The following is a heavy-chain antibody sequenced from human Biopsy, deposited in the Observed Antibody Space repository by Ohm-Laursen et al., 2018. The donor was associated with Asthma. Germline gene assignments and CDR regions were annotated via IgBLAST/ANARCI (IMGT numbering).Heavy chain of an antibody. Sequence: SLRLSCTAPGFSVSSNYMSWVRQAPGKGLEWVSVIYSGGSTYYADSVKGRFTIPRDNAKNSLFLQMNSLRDEDTAVYYCARGYCRDDACYSPPDYWGQGTLVTVSS. D-gene: IGHD2-15*01. J-gene: IGHJ4*02. CDR1: GFSVSSNY. CDR2: IYSGGST. CDR3: ARGYCRDDACYSPPDY. V-gene: IGHV3-53*01.